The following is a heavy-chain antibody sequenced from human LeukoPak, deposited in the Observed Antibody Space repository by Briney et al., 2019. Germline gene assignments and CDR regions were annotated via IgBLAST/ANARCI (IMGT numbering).Heavy chain of an antibody. CDR2: IANDGKTT. CDR1: GFTFSIYG. D-gene: IGHD3-10*02. Sequence: GGSLRLSCAASGFTFSIYGTHWVRQAPGKGLEWVAVIANDGKTTYYADSVRGRFTISRDNSKNTLYLQMNSLRAEDTAVYYCAELGITMIGGVWGKGTTVTISS. V-gene: IGHV3-30*18. J-gene: IGHJ6*04. CDR3: AELGITMIGGV.